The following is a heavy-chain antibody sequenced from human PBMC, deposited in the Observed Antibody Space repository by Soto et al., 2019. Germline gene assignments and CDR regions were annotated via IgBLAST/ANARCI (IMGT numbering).Heavy chain of an antibody. CDR2: VSKSDYT. CDR3: AREDSIIIPAVSDF. J-gene: IGHJ4*02. V-gene: IGHV3-21*01. D-gene: IGHD2-2*01. CDR1: GFCFNNYG. Sequence: GGSLRLSCAVSGFCFNNYGINWVRQAPGKGLEWVSSVSKSDYTYYSDSVKGRFTISRDNAKNSVSLQMNSLRPEDTAVYYCAREDSIIIPAVSDFWGQGTLVTVSS.